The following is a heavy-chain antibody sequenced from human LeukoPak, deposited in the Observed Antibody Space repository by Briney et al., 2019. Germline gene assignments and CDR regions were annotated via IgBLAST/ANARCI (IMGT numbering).Heavy chain of an antibody. V-gene: IGHV4-59*01. CDR1: GGSISSYY. D-gene: IGHD2-15*01. Sequence: ETHSPNSTVSGGSISSYYASWIRQPPGKGLKWIGYIYYSGTTNYNPSLKIPVTISVHTPKYHFSLKLSSVTAADTAVYYCARDRGVVVAATTHYYNYGMDVWATG. CDR2: IYYSGTT. CDR3: ARDRGVVVAATTHYYNYGMDV. J-gene: IGHJ6*04.